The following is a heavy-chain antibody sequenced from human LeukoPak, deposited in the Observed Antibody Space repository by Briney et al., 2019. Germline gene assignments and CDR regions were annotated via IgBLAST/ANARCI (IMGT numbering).Heavy chain of an antibody. Sequence: ASVKVSCKASGYTFTSYDINWVRQATGQGLEWMGWMNPNSGNTGYAQKFQGRVTMTRNTSISTAYMELSSLRSEDTAVYYCARAEASYDFWSGYYTSFGYYYGMDVWGQGTTVTVSS. CDR1: GYTFTSYD. CDR3: ARAEASYDFWSGYYTSFGYYYGMDV. J-gene: IGHJ6*02. V-gene: IGHV1-8*01. CDR2: MNPNSGNT. D-gene: IGHD3-3*01.